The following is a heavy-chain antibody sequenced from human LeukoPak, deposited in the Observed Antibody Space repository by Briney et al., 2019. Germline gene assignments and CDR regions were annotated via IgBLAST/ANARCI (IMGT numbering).Heavy chain of an antibody. CDR1: GFTFRSYS. CDR3: ARSSYSSSSSV. CDR2: ITSSSDTI. Sequence: GGSLRLSCAASGFTFRSYSLNWVRQAPGKGLEWISYITSSSDTIHYADSVKGRFTISRDNAKNSLYLQINSLRAEDTAVYYCARSSYSSSSSVWGQGTMVTVSS. J-gene: IGHJ3*01. V-gene: IGHV3-48*04. D-gene: IGHD6-6*01.